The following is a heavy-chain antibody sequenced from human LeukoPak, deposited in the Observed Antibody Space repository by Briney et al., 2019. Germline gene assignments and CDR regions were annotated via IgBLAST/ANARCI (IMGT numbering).Heavy chain of an antibody. CDR3: ARGGGYYYDSSGDPRPNNWFDP. CDR1: GGSISSGSYY. CDR2: VYTSGST. D-gene: IGHD3-22*01. J-gene: IGHJ5*02. V-gene: IGHV4-61*02. Sequence: KSSETLSLTCTVSGGSISSGSYYWSWIRQPAGKGLEWIGRVYTSGSTNYNPSLKSRVTISQDTSKNQFSLKLTSITAADTAVYYCARGGGYYYDSSGDPRPNNWFDPWGQGTMVIVSS.